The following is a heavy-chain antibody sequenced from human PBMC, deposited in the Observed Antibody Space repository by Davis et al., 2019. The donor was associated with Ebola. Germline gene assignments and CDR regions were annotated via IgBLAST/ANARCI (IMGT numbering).Heavy chain of an antibody. J-gene: IGHJ4*02. CDR3: ARAIFGSSSFDY. CDR2: IGTAGDT. CDR1: GFTFSSYD. D-gene: IGHD3-3*02. V-gene: IGHV3-13*01. Sequence: PGGSLRLSCAASGFTFSSYDMHWVRQATGKGLEWVSAIGTAGDTYYPGSVKGRFTISRENAKNSLYLQMNSLRAEDTAVYYCARAIFGSSSFDYWGQGTLVTVSS.